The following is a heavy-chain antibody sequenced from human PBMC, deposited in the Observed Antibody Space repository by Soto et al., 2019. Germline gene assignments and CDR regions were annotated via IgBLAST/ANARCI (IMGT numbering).Heavy chain of an antibody. V-gene: IGHV3-30-3*01. J-gene: IGHJ4*02. CDR1: GFAVSSYS. Sequence: GGSLRLSCAASGFAVSSYSMHWVRQAPGKGLGWVAAMSFDGNSKYFADSVKGRFKISRDTSKNTWSLEMESLGVEDSALYHCTRGRSMIANDDFEYWGQGTKVTVYS. CDR3: TRGRSMIANDDFEY. CDR2: MSFDGNSK. D-gene: IGHD2-21*01.